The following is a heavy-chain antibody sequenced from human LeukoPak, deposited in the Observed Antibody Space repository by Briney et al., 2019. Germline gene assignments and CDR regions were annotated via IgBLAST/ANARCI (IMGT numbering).Heavy chain of an antibody. CDR2: ISGSGGST. D-gene: IGHD6-19*01. Sequence: GGSLRLSRAASGFTFSSYAMSWVRQAPGKGLEWVSAISGSGGSTYYADSVKGRFTISRDNSKNTLYLQMNSLRAEDTAVYYCAKDTYSSGWYVRGLFDYWGQGTLVTVSS. CDR1: GFTFSSYA. CDR3: AKDTYSSGWYVRGLFDY. V-gene: IGHV3-23*01. J-gene: IGHJ4*02.